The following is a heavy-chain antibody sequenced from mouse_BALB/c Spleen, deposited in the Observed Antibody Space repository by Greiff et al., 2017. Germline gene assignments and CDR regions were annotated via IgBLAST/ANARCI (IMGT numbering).Heavy chain of an antibody. V-gene: IGHV1-87*01. Sequence: QVQLQQSGAELARPGASVKLSCKASGYTFTSYWMQWVKQRPGQGLEWIGAIYPGDGDTRYTQKFKGKATLTADKSSSTAYMQLSSLASEDSAVYYCARGRSYFDYWGQGTTLTVSS. CDR3: ARGRSYFDY. CDR2: IYPGDGDT. CDR1: GYTFTSYW. J-gene: IGHJ2*01.